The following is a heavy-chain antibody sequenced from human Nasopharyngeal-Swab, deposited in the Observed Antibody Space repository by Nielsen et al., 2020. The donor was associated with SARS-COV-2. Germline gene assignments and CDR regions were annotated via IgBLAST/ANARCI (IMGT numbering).Heavy chain of an antibody. CDR2: ITSKAYGGTT. V-gene: IGHV3-49*04. J-gene: IGHJ6*03. CDR3: TRQTSYYGSSGTLYFDYMDV. Sequence: GESLKISCTASGFTFGDYTMSWVRQAPGKGPEWVGFITSKAYGGTTEYAASVKGRFTISRDDSKSIAYLQMITLKTEDTAVYYCTRQTSYYGSSGTLYFDYMDVRNKGTTVTVSS. D-gene: IGHD3-22*01. CDR1: GFTFGDYT.